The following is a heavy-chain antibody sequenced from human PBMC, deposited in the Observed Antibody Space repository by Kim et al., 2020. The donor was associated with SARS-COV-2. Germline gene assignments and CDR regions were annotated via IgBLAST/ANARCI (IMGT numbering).Heavy chain of an antibody. CDR3: ARDPPFEGIDY. J-gene: IGHJ4*02. CDR2: K. V-gene: IGHV3-7*04. Sequence: KYHVDSMKRRFTLSRDNAKNSLYLQMNSLRAEDTAVYYCARDPPFEGIDYWGQGTLVTVSS. D-gene: IGHD3-9*01.